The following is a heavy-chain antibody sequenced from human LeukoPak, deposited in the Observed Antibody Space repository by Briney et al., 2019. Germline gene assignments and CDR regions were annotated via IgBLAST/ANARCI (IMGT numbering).Heavy chain of an antibody. J-gene: IGHJ3*02. D-gene: IGHD3-22*01. CDR3: ARDAYGVLLPVAFDI. CDR2: INPNSGGT. CDR1: GYAFTGYY. V-gene: IGHV1-2*02. Sequence: ASVKVSCKASGYAFTGYYMHWVRQAPGQGLEWMGWINPNSGGTNCAQKFQGRVTMTRDTSISTAYMELSRLRSDDTAVYYCARDAYGVLLPVAFDIWGQGTMVTVSS.